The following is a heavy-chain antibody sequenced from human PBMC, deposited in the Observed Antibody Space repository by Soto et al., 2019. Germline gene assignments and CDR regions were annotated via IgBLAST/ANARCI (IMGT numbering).Heavy chain of an antibody. D-gene: IGHD1-26*01. CDR2: MQPSSGRT. CDR1: ASGLTGLH. V-gene: IGHV1-8*01. J-gene: IGHJ4*02. CDR3: ARGVTAGVDY. Sequence: ASVQGSLKPAASGLTGLHSNWVRQTTGQGLEWMGWMQPSSGRTGYAQKFQVRVTMTRDTSINTAYMELSSLTSDDTAFYYCARGVTAGVDYWGQGTLVTVSS.